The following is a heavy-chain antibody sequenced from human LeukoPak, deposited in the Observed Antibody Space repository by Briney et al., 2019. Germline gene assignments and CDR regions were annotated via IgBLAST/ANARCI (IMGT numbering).Heavy chain of an antibody. J-gene: IGHJ4*02. D-gene: IGHD6-19*01. Sequence: GGSLRLSCAASGFTFSSYAMHWVRQAPGKGLEWVAVILYDGSNKYYADSVKGRFTISRDNSKNTLYLQMNSLRAEDTAVYYCARGGTRIAVAGPLDYWGQGTLVTVSS. V-gene: IGHV3-30*04. CDR2: ILYDGSNK. CDR3: ARGGTRIAVAGPLDY. CDR1: GFTFSSYA.